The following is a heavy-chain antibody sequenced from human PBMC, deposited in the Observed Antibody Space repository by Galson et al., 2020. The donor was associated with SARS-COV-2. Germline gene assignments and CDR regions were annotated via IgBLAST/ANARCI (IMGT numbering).Heavy chain of an antibody. J-gene: IGHJ6*02. D-gene: IGHD3-22*01. Sequence: GESLKIYCKGSGYSFTSYWIGWVRQMPGKGLEWMGIIYPGDSDTRYSPSFQGQVTISADKSISTAYLQWSSLKASDTAMYYCARLNYYDSSGNGMDVWGQGTTVTVSS. V-gene: IGHV5-51*01. CDR1: GYSFTSYW. CDR3: ARLNYYDSSGNGMDV. CDR2: IYPGDSDT.